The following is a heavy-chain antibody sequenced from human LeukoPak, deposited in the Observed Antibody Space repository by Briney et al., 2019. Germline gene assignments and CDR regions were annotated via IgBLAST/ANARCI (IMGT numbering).Heavy chain of an antibody. J-gene: IGHJ4*02. CDR3: AKLRCSSWYYFDY. D-gene: IGHD6-13*01. CDR2: ISWNSGSI. CDR1: GFTFDDYA. Sequence: PGGSLRLSCAASGFTFDDYAMHWVRQAPGKGLEWVSGISWNSGSIGYADSVKGRFTISRDNAKNSLYLQMNSLRAEDTALYYCAKLRCSSWYYFDYWGQGTLVTVSS. V-gene: IGHV3-9*01.